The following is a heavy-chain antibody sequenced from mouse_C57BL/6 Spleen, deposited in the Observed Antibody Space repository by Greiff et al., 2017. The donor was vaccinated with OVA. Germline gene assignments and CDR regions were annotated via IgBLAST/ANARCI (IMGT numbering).Heavy chain of an antibody. J-gene: IGHJ4*01. CDR3: ARSSSITTVVQYYAMDY. CDR1: GYTFTSYW. D-gene: IGHD1-1*01. V-gene: IGHV1-69*01. Sequence: QVQLQQPGAELVMPGASVKLSCKASGYTFTSYWMHWVKQRPGQGLEWIGEIDPSDSYTNYNQKFKGKSTLTVDKSSSTAYMQLSSLTSEDSAVYYCARSSSITTVVQYYAMDYWGQGTSGTVSS. CDR2: IDPSDSYT.